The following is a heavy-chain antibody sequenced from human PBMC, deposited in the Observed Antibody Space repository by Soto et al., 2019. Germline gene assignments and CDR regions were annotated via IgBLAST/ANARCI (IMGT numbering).Heavy chain of an antibody. J-gene: IGHJ4*02. D-gene: IGHD3-10*01. CDR2: TYYSGST. V-gene: IGHV4-59*08. Sequence: QVQLQESGPGLVKPSETLSLTCTVSGGSISSYYWSWIRQPPGKGLEWIGYTYYSGSTNYNPPLKSRVTISVDTSKNQFSLKLSSVTAADTAVYYCARGPGLWFGELFFDYWGQGTLVTVSS. CDR1: GGSISSYY. CDR3: ARGPGLWFGELFFDY.